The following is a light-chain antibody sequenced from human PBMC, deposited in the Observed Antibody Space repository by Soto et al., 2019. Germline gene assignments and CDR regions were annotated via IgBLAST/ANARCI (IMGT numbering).Light chain of an antibody. CDR2: DVS. CDR3: CSYAGRVVV. Sequence: QSALTQPRSVSGSPGQSVTISCTGTSSDVGGYNYVSRYQQHPGKAPKLMIYDVSKRPSGVPDRFSGSKSGNTASLTISGLQAEDEADYYCCSYAGRVVVFGGGTKLTVL. CDR1: SSDVGGYNY. J-gene: IGLJ2*01. V-gene: IGLV2-11*01.